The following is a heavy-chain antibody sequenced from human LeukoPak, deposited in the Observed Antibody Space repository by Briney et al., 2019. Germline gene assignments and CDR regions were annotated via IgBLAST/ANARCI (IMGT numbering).Heavy chain of an antibody. V-gene: IGHV3-30-3*01. J-gene: IGHJ4*02. CDR2: ISYDGSNK. CDR1: GFTFCSYA. Sequence: GRSLRLSCAASGFTFCSYAMHWVRHATGKGLEWVPVISYDGSNKYYADSVKGRFTISRDNSKNTLYLQMNSLRAEDTAVYYCARFDDYGGNGLDYWGQGTLVTVSS. D-gene: IGHD4-23*01. CDR3: ARFDDYGGNGLDY.